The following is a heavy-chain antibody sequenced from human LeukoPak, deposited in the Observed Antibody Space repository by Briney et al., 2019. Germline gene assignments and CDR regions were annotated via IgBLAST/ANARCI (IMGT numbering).Heavy chain of an antibody. J-gene: IGHJ5*02. V-gene: IGHV4-39*01. CDR1: GGSISSSSYY. CDR3: ARLWGLYYLNWFDP. CDR2: IYYSGST. Sequence: MPSETLSLTCTVSGGSISSSSYYWGWIRQPPGKGLEWIGSIYYSGSTYYNPSLKSRVTISVDTSKNQFSLKLSSVTAADTAVYYCARLWGLYYLNWFDPWGQGTLVTVSS. D-gene: IGHD3-16*01.